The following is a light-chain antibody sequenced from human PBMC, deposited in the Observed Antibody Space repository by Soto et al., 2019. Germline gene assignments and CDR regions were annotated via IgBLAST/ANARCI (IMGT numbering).Light chain of an antibody. CDR3: HPRSNWPIT. Sequence: EIVLTQSPATLSLSPGERATLSCRASQSVSSYLAWYQQKPGEAPRLLIYDASSRATGIPARFSCSGSGTALTLTISSLEPEDFAVYSCHPRSNWPITFRPGTKADIK. J-gene: IGKJ3*01. V-gene: IGKV3-11*01. CDR1: QSVSSY. CDR2: DAS.